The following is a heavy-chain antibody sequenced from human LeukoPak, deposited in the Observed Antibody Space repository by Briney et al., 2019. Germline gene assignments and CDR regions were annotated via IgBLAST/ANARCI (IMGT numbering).Heavy chain of an antibody. CDR1: GGSISSSRDY. V-gene: IGHV4-39*01. D-gene: IGHD3-3*01. CDR2: IYYSGST. J-gene: IGHJ4*02. CDR3: ARGQRRTIFGVVIIHYFDY. Sequence: SETLSLTCTVSGGSISSSRDYWAWLRQPPGKGLEWIANIYYSGSTYYSPSLKSRVTISVDTSKNQFSLKLSSVTAADTAVYYCARGQRRTIFGVVIIHYFDYWGQGTLVTVSS.